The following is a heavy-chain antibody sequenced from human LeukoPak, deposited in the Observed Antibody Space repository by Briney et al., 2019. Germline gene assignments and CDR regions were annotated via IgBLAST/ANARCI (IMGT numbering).Heavy chain of an antibody. CDR1: GFTFSSYW. Sequence: TGGSLRLSCAASGFTFSSYWMSWVRQAPGEGLEWVGRIKSNTDGGTTDYAAPVKGRFTISRDDSKNTLYLQMNSLKTEDTAVYYCTTNPYDRSGYHIWGQGTMVTVSS. J-gene: IGHJ3*02. V-gene: IGHV3-15*01. CDR2: IKSNTDGGTT. CDR3: TTNPYDRSGYHI. D-gene: IGHD3-22*01.